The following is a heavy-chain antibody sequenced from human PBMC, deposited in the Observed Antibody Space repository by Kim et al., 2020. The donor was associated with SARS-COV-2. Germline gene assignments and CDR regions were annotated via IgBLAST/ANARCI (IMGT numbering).Heavy chain of an antibody. V-gene: IGHV3-64D*09. D-gene: IGHD2-21*02. Sequence: GGSLRLSCSASGFTFSSYAMHWVRQAPGKGLEYVSAISSNGGSTYYADSVKGRFTISRDNSKNTLYLQMSSLRAEDTAVYYCVKMGVEVTATRDYYYGMDVWGQGTTVTVSS. CDR1: GFTFSSYA. CDR3: VKMGVEVTATRDYYYGMDV. J-gene: IGHJ6*02. CDR2: ISSNGGST.